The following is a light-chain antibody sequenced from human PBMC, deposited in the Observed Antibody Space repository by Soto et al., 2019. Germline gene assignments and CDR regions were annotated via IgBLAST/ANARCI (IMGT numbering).Light chain of an antibody. V-gene: IGKV3D-20*01. J-gene: IGKJ1*01. CDR1: QSVNSF. CDR2: DAS. Sequence: EIVLTQSPATLSLSPGERATLSCRASQSVNSFLAWYQQKPGLAPRLLIYDASNRATGIPDRFSGSGSGTDFTLTISRLEPEDFAVYYCQQYGSSPWTFGQGTKVDIK. CDR3: QQYGSSPWT.